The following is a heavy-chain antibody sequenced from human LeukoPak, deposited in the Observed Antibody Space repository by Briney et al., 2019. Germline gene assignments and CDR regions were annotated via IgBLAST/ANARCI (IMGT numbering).Heavy chain of an antibody. CDR1: GGSSRSYY. D-gene: IGHD3-9*01. Sequence: SSETLSLTCTVAGGSSRSYYWSWIGHPPGNGLEGSVYIYNSGSTNYNPSLKSRATISVDTSTTQFSVKLSSVTAAATAVYYCARVYYDILTGYPTSFDFWGQGTLVTVSS. CDR2: IYNSGST. J-gene: IGHJ4*02. CDR3: ARVYYDILTGYPTSFDF. V-gene: IGHV4-59*01.